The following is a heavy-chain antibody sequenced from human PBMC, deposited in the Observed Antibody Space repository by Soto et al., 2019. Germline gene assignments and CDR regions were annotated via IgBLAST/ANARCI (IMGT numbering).Heavy chain of an antibody. CDR2: ISSTGQNS. Sequence: GGSLRLSCAASGFTFSSFAMSWVRQVPGKGLEWVSGISSTGQNSYYADSVKGRFTISRDNSQNTLYLQLNNLTADDTAIYYCVKDPSGHYIRWFDPWGQGTQVTVSS. CDR1: GFTFSSFA. D-gene: IGHD4-17*01. J-gene: IGHJ5*02. CDR3: VKDPSGHYIRWFDP. V-gene: IGHV3-23*01.